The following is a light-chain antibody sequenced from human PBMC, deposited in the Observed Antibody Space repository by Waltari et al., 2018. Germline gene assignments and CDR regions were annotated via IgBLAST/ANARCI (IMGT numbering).Light chain of an antibody. Sequence: EIVLTQSPGTLSLSPGERATHSCRASQSVSSSYLAWYQQKPGQAPRLLIYGASIRATGIPDRFSGSGSGTGFTLTISRLEPEDFAVYYCQQYGGSPYTFGQGTKLEIK. CDR1: QSVSSSY. CDR2: GAS. J-gene: IGKJ2*01. CDR3: QQYGGSPYT. V-gene: IGKV3-20*01.